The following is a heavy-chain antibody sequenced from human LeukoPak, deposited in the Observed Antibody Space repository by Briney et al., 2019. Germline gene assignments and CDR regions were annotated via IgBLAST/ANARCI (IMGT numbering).Heavy chain of an antibody. D-gene: IGHD3-22*01. CDR1: GFTFSSYA. CDR3: AKDLPSYYYDSSGYYRY. CDR2: ISGSHGST. J-gene: IGHJ4*02. V-gene: IGHV3-23*01. Sequence: GGSLRLSCAASGFTFSSYAMSWVRQAPGKGLDWVSSISGSHGSTYYADSVKGRFTISRDNSKNTLYLQMNSLRAEDTAVYYCAKDLPSYYYDSSGYYRYWGQGTLVTVSS.